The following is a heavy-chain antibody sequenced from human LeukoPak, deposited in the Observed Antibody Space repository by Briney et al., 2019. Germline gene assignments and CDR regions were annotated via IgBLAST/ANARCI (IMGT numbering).Heavy chain of an antibody. CDR2: INHSGST. V-gene: IGHV4-34*01. D-gene: IGHD2-2*01. CDR1: GGSFSGYY. J-gene: IGHJ2*01. Sequence: SETLSLTCAVYGGSFSGYYWSWIRQPPGKGLEWIGEINHSGSTNYNPSLKSRVTISVDTSKNQFSLKLSSVTAADTAVYYCARGRGYCSSTSCYAGPEKLKRINCYFDLWGRGTLVTVSS. CDR3: ARGRGYCSSTSCYAGPEKLKRINCYFDL.